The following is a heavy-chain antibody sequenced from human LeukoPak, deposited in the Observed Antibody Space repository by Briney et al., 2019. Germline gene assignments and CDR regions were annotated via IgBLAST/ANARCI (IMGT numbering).Heavy chain of an antibody. Sequence: PSETLSLTCAVYGGSFSSYYWGWIRQPPGKGLEWIGSIYYSGSTYYNPSLKSRVTISVDTSKNQFSLKLSSVTAADTAVYYCAREITSGDYSDYWGQGTLVTVSS. J-gene: IGHJ4*02. D-gene: IGHD3-16*01. CDR3: AREITSGDYSDY. CDR1: GGSFSSYY. V-gene: IGHV4-39*02. CDR2: IYYSGST.